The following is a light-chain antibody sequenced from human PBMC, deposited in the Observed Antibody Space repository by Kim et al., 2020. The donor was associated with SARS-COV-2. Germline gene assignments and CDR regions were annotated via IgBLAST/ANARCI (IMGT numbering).Light chain of an antibody. CDR3: QAWDSSTAV. CDR1: KLGDKY. Sequence: VSPGQTASMTCAGDKLGDKYACWYQQKPGQSPVLVIYQDSKRPSGIPERFSGSNSGNTATLTISGTQAMDEADYYCQAWDSSTAVFGGGTQLTVL. J-gene: IGLJ2*01. V-gene: IGLV3-1*01. CDR2: QDS.